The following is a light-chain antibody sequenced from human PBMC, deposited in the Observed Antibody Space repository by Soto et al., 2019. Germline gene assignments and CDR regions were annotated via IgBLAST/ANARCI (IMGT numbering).Light chain of an antibody. Sequence: EKVMTQSPAPLSESPGERATLSCRASQSVSTNLAWYQHKPGQAPRLLIYDASTRATGIPARFSGSGSGTEFTLTISSLQSEDVAVYYCQQYNNWPRTFGQGTRVEIK. CDR3: QQYNNWPRT. V-gene: IGKV3-15*01. J-gene: IGKJ1*01. CDR2: DAS. CDR1: QSVSTN.